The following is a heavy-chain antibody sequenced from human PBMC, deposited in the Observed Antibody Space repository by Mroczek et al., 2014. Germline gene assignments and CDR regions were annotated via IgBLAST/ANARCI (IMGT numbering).Heavy chain of an antibody. J-gene: IGHJ6*02. CDR2: MNPNSGNT. Sequence: QVQLVQSGAEVKKPGASVKVSCKASGYTFTSYDINWVRQATGQGLEWMGWMNPNSGNTGYAQKFQGRVTMTRNTSISTAYMELSSLRSEDTAVYYCARGGGRRYFDWLLDRPPGMDVWGQGTTVTVSS. V-gene: IGHV1-8*01. CDR3: ARGGGRRYFDWLLDRPPGMDV. D-gene: IGHD3-9*01. CDR1: GYTFTSYD.